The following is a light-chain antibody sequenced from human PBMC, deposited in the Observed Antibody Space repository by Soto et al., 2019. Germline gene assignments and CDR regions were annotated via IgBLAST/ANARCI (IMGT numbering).Light chain of an antibody. Sequence: QAASVSGSPGETITISCTGTSNDVGGYGYVSWYRQYAGKAPTLMVSEVSYRPSGVSDRFSGSKSGTTAFLTISGLQTEDEGHYYCSSYSPSSLLFGGGTKLTVL. J-gene: IGLJ3*02. CDR1: SNDVGGYGY. V-gene: IGLV2-14*01. CDR3: SSYSPSSLL. CDR2: EVS.